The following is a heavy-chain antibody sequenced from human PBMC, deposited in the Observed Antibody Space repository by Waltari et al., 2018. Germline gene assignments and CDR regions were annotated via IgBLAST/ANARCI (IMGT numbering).Heavy chain of an antibody. D-gene: IGHD6-25*01. CDR3: ALRKKSGYWYFDL. Sequence: QLQLQESGPGLVKPSETLSLTCTVSGGSISSSSYYWGWIRQPPGKGLEWIGSIYYSGRTYYNPSLKSRVTISVDTSKNQFSLKRSSVTAADTAVYYCALRKKSGYWYFDLWGRGTLVTVSS. V-gene: IGHV4-39*07. CDR2: IYYSGRT. J-gene: IGHJ2*01. CDR1: GGSISSSSYY.